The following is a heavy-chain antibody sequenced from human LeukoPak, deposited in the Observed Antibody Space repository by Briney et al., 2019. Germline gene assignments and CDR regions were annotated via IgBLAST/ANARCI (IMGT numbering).Heavy chain of an antibody. CDR3: AKDPERGTMVRGSWFDP. D-gene: IGHD3-10*01. J-gene: IGHJ5*02. CDR2: VNADNSNT. Sequence: GASVKVSCKASGFPFTSYAIHWVRQAPGQRLEWMGWVNADNSNTKYSQEFQGRVTITRDTSASTAYMDLNSLRAEDTAVYYCAKDPERGTMVRGSWFDPWGQGTLVTVSS. V-gene: IGHV1-3*03. CDR1: GFPFTSYA.